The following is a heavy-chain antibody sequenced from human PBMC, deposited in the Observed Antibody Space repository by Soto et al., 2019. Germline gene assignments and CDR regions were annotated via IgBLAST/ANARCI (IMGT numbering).Heavy chain of an antibody. CDR3: ARGSDGYCSSTSCYPRYYGMDV. V-gene: IGHV1-69*01. D-gene: IGHD2-2*01. Sequence: SLKVSWKSCVGAFGSYAMSCVRQAPGQGLEWMGGIIPIFGTANYAQKFQGRVTITADESTSTAYMELSSLRSEDTAVYYCARGSDGYCSSTSCYPRYYGMDVWGQGTSVNGSS. CDR1: VGAFGSYA. J-gene: IGHJ6*02. CDR2: IIPIFGTA.